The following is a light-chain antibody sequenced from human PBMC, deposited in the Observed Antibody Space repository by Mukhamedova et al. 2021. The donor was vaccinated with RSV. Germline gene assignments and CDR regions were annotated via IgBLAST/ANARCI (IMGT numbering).Light chain of an antibody. CDR3: QHYYEVPPT. J-gene: IGKJ3*01. Sequence: GDRVTITCQASQDVNKYLNWYQQKPGKAPKLLIYDASHLETGVPSRFSGSGSGTTFTFTISSLQPEDIGTYYCQHYYEVPPTFGP. CDR2: DAS. V-gene: IGKV1-33*01. CDR1: QDVNKY.